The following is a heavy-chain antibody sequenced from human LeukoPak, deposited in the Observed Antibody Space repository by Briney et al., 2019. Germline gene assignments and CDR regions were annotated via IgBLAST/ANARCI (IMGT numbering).Heavy chain of an antibody. D-gene: IGHD4-17*01. Sequence: PGGSLRLSCAASGFIFSNYAMSWVRQAPGKGLEWVSYISSSGSTIYYADSVKGRFTISRDNSKNTLYLQMNSLRAEDTAVYYCAKELTTVSRGFDYWGQGTLVTVSS. CDR2: ISSSGSTI. J-gene: IGHJ4*02. V-gene: IGHV3-23*01. CDR3: AKELTTVSRGFDY. CDR1: GFIFSNYA.